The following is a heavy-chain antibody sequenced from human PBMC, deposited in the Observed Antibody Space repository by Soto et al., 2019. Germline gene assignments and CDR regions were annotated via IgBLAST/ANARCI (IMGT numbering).Heavy chain of an antibody. D-gene: IGHD1-20*01. CDR3: ARSPYVPLSTSNWNHYCYFDL. Sequence: SVKVSCKASGGTFSSYAISWVRQAPGQGLEWMGGIIPIFGTANYAQKFQGRVTITADESTSTAYMELSSLRSEDTAVYYCARSPYVPLSTSNWNHYCYFDLWGRGTLVTVSS. CDR2: IIPIFGTA. V-gene: IGHV1-69*13. J-gene: IGHJ2*01. CDR1: GGTFSSYA.